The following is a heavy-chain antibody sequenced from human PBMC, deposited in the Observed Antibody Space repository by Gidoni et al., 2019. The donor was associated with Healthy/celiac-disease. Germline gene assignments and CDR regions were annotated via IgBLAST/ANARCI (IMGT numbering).Heavy chain of an antibody. Sequence: QVQLVESGGGVVQPGRSLRLSCAASGFTFSSYGMHWVRQAPGKGLEWVAVISYDGSNKYYADSVKGRFTISRDNSKNTLYLQMNSLRAEDTAVYYCAKDWWALVTDCSGGSCYPDYWGQGTLVTVSS. D-gene: IGHD2-15*01. CDR2: ISYDGSNK. CDR3: AKDWWALVTDCSGGSCYPDY. V-gene: IGHV3-30*18. J-gene: IGHJ4*02. CDR1: GFTFSSYG.